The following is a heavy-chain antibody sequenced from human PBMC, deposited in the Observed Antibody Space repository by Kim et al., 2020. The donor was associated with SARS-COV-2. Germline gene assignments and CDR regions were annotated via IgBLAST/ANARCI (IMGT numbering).Heavy chain of an antibody. V-gene: IGHV3-74*01. Sequence: DADSVKGRFTISRDNAKNTRYLQMNSLRAEDTAVYYCARRQFTSGWYYFDYWGQGTLVTVSS. CDR3: ARRQFTSGWYYFDY. J-gene: IGHJ4*02. D-gene: IGHD6-19*01.